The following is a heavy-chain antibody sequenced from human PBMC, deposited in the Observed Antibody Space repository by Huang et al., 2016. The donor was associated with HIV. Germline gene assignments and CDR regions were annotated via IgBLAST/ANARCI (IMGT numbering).Heavy chain of an antibody. D-gene: IGHD3-9*01. CDR1: GGSISSCNYY. V-gene: IGHV4-61*09. CDR3: ARLTGYSTFDI. Sequence: QVQLQESGPGLVKPSQTLSLTCSVSGGSISSCNYYWSWIRQPAGKGLEWIGHIYTSGTTIYNASLKSRVTIAVATSKNQVSLKLSSVTAADTAVYYCARLTGYSTFDIWGHGTVVTVSS. CDR2: IYTSGTT. J-gene: IGHJ3*02.